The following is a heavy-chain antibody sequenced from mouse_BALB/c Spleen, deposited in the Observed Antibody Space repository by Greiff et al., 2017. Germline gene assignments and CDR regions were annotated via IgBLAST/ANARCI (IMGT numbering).Heavy chain of an antibody. CDR3: ARPGDYYGSSYSYAMDY. CDR1: GFDFSRYW. V-gene: IGHV4-1*02. J-gene: IGHJ4*01. CDR2: INPDSSTI. D-gene: IGHD1-1*01. Sequence: EVKLVESGGGLVQPGGSLKLSCAASGFDFSRYWMSWVRQAPGKGLEWIGEINPDSSTINYTPSLKDKFIISRDNAKNTLYLQMSKVRSEDTALYYCARPGDYYGSSYSYAMDYWGQGTSVTVSS.